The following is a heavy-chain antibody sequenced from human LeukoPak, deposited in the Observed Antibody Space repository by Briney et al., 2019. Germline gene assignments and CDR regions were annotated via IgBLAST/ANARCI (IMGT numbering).Heavy chain of an antibody. Sequence: SETLSLTCAVYGGSFSGYYWSWVRQSPGKGLEWLGEMNDSGNGNYNPSLERRVTISVDTSKNQFSLKLSSVTAADTAVYYCARANTYDFWSGYYPYFDYWGQGTLVTVSS. V-gene: IGHV4-34*01. J-gene: IGHJ4*02. CDR2: MNDSGNG. CDR1: GGSFSGYY. D-gene: IGHD3-3*01. CDR3: ARANTYDFWSGYYPYFDY.